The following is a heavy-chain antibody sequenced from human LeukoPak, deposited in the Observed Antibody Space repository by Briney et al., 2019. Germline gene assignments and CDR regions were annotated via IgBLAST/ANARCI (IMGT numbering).Heavy chain of an antibody. CDR3: ARRSSGSPPYYFDY. D-gene: IGHD1-26*01. Sequence: PGGSLRLSCVASGFTFGKYWMSWVRQAPGKGLEWAANIKLDGSEKNYVDSVKGRFTISRDNTKNSLYLQMNSLRAEDTAIYYCARRSSGSPPYYFDYWGQGTLVTVSS. J-gene: IGHJ4*02. CDR1: GFTFGKYW. V-gene: IGHV3-7*01. CDR2: IKLDGSEK.